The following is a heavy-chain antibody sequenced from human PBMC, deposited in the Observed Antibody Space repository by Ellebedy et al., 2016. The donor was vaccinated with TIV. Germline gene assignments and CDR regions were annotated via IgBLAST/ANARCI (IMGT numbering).Heavy chain of an antibody. CDR1: GFTFSTYA. J-gene: IGHJ4*02. Sequence: GASLKISCAASGFTFSTYAMNWLRQAPGKGLEWVSSIIGSGGSTLYADSVKGRFTISRDNSKNMVYLQMKSMRVEDTAVNYCAKAGYSSAWYLVFDYWGQGTLVTVSS. CDR3: AKAGYSSAWYLVFDY. D-gene: IGHD6-19*01. V-gene: IGHV3-23*01. CDR2: IIGSGGST.